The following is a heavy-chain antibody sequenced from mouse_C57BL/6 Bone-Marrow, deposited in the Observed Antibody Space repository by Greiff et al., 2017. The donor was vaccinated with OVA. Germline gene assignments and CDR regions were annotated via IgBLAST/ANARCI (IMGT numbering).Heavy chain of an antibody. D-gene: IGHD2-1*01. CDR1: GFNIKDDY. Sequence: VQLQQSGAELVRPGASVKLSCTASGFNIKDDYMPWVKQRPEQGLEWIGWIDPENGDTEYASKFQGKATITADTSSNPAYLHLSSLTSYDTAVYYCTSYGNFDYWGQGTTLTVFS. V-gene: IGHV14-4*01. CDR2: IDPENGDT. CDR3: TSYGNFDY. J-gene: IGHJ2*01.